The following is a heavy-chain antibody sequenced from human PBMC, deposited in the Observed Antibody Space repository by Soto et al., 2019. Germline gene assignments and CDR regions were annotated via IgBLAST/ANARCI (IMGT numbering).Heavy chain of an antibody. CDR2: ISAYNGNT. V-gene: IGHV1-18*01. D-gene: IGHD1-26*01. CDR1: GYNFNSYT. CDR3: ARVVGALGRWFDP. Sequence: QVQLVQSGAEVKKPGASVKVSCKASGYNFNSYTISWVRQAPGQGLEWMGRISAYNGNTNYAQKLQGRVTMTTDTATSTAYMELRSLMSDDPAVYHCARVVGALGRWFDPWGQGTLVTVSS. J-gene: IGHJ5*02.